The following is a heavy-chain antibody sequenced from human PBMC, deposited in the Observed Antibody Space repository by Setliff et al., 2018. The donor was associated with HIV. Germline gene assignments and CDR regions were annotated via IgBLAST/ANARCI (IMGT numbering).Heavy chain of an antibody. CDR2: VDPEDGET. V-gene: IGHV1-69-2*01. CDR3: ATVQGYGSSWPNDY. J-gene: IGHJ4*02. Sequence: ASVKVSCKASGYTFTDYYMHWVQQAPGKGLEWMGRVDPEDGETIYAEKFQGRVTITADTSTDTAYMELSSLRSEDTAVYYCATVQGYGSSWPNDYWGQGTLVTVSS. D-gene: IGHD6-13*01. CDR1: GYTFTDYY.